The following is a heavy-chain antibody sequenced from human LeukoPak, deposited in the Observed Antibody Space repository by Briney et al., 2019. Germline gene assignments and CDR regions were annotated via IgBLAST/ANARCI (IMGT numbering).Heavy chain of an antibody. V-gene: IGHV3-48*02. CDR3: AREGIVVVPAAHSDFDY. CDR2: ISSSSSTI. CDR1: GFTFSSYS. J-gene: IGHJ4*02. D-gene: IGHD2-2*01. Sequence: QPGRSLRLSCAASGFTFSSYSMNWVRQAPGKGLEWVSYISSSSSTIYYADSVKGRFTISRDNAKNSLYLQMNSLRDEDTAVYYCAREGIVVVPAAHSDFDYWGQGTLVTVSS.